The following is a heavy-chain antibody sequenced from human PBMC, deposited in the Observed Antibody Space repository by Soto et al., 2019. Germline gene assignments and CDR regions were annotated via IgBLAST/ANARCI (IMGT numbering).Heavy chain of an antibody. J-gene: IGHJ5*02. CDR2: ISSSSSTI. Sequence: EVQLVESGGGLVQPGGSLRLSCAASGFTFSSYSMNWVRQAPGKGLEWVSYISSSSSTIYYADSVKGRFTISRDNAKKSLYLQMNSLRAEATAVYYCARHPERIAEIGWFDPWGQGSLVTVSS. CDR3: ARHPERIAEIGWFDP. CDR1: GFTFSSYS. V-gene: IGHV3-48*01. D-gene: IGHD6-13*01.